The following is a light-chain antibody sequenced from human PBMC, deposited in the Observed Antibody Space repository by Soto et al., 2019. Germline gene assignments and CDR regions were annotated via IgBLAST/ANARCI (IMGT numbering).Light chain of an antibody. CDR2: AAS. V-gene: IGKV1-39*01. CDR3: QQSYSTHGTF. J-gene: IGKJ1*01. Sequence: DIQMTQSPSSLSASVGDRVTITCRASQSISSYLNWYQQKPGKAPKLLIYAASSLQSGVPSRFSGSGSGTDFTLTISSLQPEDFATYYCQQSYSTHGTFFGQGTKVEIK. CDR1: QSISSY.